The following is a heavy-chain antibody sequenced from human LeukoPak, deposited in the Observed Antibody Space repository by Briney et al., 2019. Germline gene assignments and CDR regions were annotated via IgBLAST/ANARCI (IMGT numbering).Heavy chain of an antibody. D-gene: IGHD6-19*01. J-gene: IGHJ3*02. CDR3: ARVDSGRPRDGFDI. CDR1: PYTFTYYY. CDR2: INDSGDST. V-gene: IGHV1-46*01. Sequence: ASLTVSCKASPYTFTYYYTYWARQARGQGLEWFGVINDSGDSTDYTQKFQGRVTMTRDTSTSPVYIELSSLRSEDTAVYYCARVDSGRPRDGFDIWGKGTMVTVSS.